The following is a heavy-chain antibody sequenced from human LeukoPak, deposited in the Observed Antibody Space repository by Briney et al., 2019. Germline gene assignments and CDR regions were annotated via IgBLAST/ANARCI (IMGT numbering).Heavy chain of an antibody. V-gene: IGHV4-39*01. CDR2: ISYSGTT. J-gene: IGHJ4*02. CDR1: GGSISSSSYY. D-gene: IGHD3-10*01. CDR3: ARAGWIITSGIDY. Sequence: PSETLSLTCTVSGGSISSSSYYWGWLRQPPGKGLEWIASISYSGTTYYTPSLKSRVTISVDTSKNEFSLNLNSVTAADTAVYYCARAGWIITSGIDYWGQGALVTVSS.